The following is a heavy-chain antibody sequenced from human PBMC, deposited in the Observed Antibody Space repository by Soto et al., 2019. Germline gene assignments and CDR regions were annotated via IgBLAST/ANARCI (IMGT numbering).Heavy chain of an antibody. V-gene: IGHV4-30-2*01. Sequence: PSETLSLTCAGSGGSISSGGYSCSWIRQPPGKGLEWIGYIYHSGSTNYNPSLKSRVTISVDTSKNQFSLKLTSVTAADTAVYYCARDKITGLFDYWGQGTLVTVSS. CDR1: GGSISSGGYS. J-gene: IGHJ4*02. D-gene: IGHD2-8*02. CDR2: IYHSGST. CDR3: ARDKITGLFDY.